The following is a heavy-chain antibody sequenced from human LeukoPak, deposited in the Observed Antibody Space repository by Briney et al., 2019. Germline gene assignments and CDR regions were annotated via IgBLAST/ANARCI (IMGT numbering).Heavy chain of an antibody. V-gene: IGHV4-39*01. CDR3: ARHAASAGLCFFDY. CDR2: IYYTGST. D-gene: IGHD6-13*01. J-gene: IGHJ4*02. Sequence: SETLSLTCAVYGGSFSGYYWGWIRQPPGRGLEWIGSIYYTGSTYYNPSLKSRVTISVDTSKNRFSLELSSVTAADTAVYYCARHAASAGLCFFDYWGQGTLVTVSS. CDR1: GGSFSGYY.